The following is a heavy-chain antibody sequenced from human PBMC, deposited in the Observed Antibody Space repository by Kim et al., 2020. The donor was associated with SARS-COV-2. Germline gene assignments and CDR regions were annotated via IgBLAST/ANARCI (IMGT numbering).Heavy chain of an antibody. CDR2: IIPIFGTA. Sequence: SLKVSCKASGGTFSSYAISWVRQAPGQGLEWMGGIIPIFGTANYAQKFQGRVTITADESTSTSYMELSSLRSEDTAVYYFARGGEEMSTSKSEHVDYWG. CDR3: ARGGEEMSTSKSEHVDY. J-gene: IGHJ4*01. V-gene: IGHV1-69*13. D-gene: IGHD3-16*01. CDR1: GGTFSSYA.